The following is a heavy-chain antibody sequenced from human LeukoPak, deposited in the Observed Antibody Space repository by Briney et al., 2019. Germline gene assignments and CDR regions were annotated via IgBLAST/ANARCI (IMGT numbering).Heavy chain of an antibody. J-gene: IGHJ4*02. Sequence: GGSLRLSCAASGFTLSSYAMSWVRQGPGKGLEWVSAISVSGNTYHADSVKGRFTISRDNSKNTLYLQMNSLRAEDTAVYYCAKRAGEAARPYYFDYWGQGTLVTVSS. D-gene: IGHD6-6*01. CDR3: AKRAGEAARPYYFDY. CDR1: GFTLSSYA. V-gene: IGHV3-23*01. CDR2: ISVSGNT.